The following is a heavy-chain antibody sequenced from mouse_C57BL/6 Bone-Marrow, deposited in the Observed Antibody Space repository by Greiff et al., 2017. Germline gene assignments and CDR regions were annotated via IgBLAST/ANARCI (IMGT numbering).Heavy chain of an antibody. CDR2: IYPGDGDT. CDR3: ARDLPITTAYAMDY. D-gene: IGHD1-2*01. Sequence: VQLQQSGPELVKPGASVKISCKASGYAFSSSWMNWVKQRPGKGLEWIGRIYPGDGDTNYNEKFKGKATLTADKSSSTAYMQLSSLTSEDSAVYFCARDLPITTAYAMDYWGQGTSVTVSS. CDR1: GYAFSSSW. V-gene: IGHV1-82*01. J-gene: IGHJ4*01.